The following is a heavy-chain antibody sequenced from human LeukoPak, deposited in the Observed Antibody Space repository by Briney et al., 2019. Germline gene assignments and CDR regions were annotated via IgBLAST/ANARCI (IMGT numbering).Heavy chain of an antibody. V-gene: IGHV3-48*04. D-gene: IGHD5-18*01. J-gene: IGHJ4*02. CDR3: ARCRGYSYGYEDY. Sequence: PGGSLRLSCAASGFTFSSYSMNWVRQAPGKGLEWVSYISSSGNTIDYADSVKGRFTISRDNGKNSLYLQMNSLRAEDTAVYYCARCRGYSYGYEDYWGQGTLVTVSS. CDR1: GFTFSSYS. CDR2: ISSSGNTI.